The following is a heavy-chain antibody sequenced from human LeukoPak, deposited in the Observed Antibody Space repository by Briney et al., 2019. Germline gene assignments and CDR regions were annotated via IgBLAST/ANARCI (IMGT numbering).Heavy chain of an antibody. CDR1: GFTFSSYN. CDR2: ISSSSSYI. CDR3: ARVPAGVIGMKDAFDI. J-gene: IGHJ3*02. V-gene: IGHV3-21*01. Sequence: GGSLRLSCAASGFTFSSYNMNWVRQAPGKGLEWVSSISSSSSYIYYADSVKGRFTISRHNAKNSLYLQMNSLRAEDTAVYYCARVPAGVIGMKDAFDIWGQGTMVTVSS. D-gene: IGHD3-16*02.